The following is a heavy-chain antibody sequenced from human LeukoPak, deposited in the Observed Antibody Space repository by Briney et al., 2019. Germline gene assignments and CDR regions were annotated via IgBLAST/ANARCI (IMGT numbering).Heavy chain of an antibody. CDR3: AKEYRYSNYYFDY. J-gene: IGHJ4*02. D-gene: IGHD4-4*01. Sequence: QTGGSLRLSCAASGFTFSSYGMHWVRQAPGKGLEWVAVISYDGSNKYYADSVKGRFTISIDNPKNTLYLQMNSLRAEDTAVYYCAKEYRYSNYYFDYWGQGTLVTVSS. CDR2: ISYDGSNK. V-gene: IGHV3-30*18. CDR1: GFTFSSYG.